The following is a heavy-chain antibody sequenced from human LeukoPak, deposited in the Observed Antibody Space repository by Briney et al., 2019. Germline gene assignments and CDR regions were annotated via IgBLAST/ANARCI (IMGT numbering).Heavy chain of an antibody. CDR1: GYTXSSYA. CDR3: ARDRYGDGFAHFDY. CDR2: ITPGGGT. Sequence: ASVKVSCKASGYTXSSYAMHWVRQAPGQGLEWMGWITPGGGTNYPQKFQGRVAITWDTSITTAYLDLSRLTSDDTAVYYCARDRYGDGFAHFDYWGQGALVTVSS. J-gene: IGHJ4*02. V-gene: IGHV1-2*02. D-gene: IGHD5-24*01.